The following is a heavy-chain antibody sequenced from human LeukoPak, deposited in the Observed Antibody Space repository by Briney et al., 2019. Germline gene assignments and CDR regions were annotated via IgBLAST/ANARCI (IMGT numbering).Heavy chain of an antibody. J-gene: IGHJ4*02. CDR1: GFTFSDFH. D-gene: IGHD6-13*01. CDR3: AREGSSSWFVNS. Sequence: GGSLRLSCAASGFTFSDFHMSWIRQAPGKGLEWVSYISGSAGTTYYAASVKGRFTSSRDNAKNSLYLQMNSLRAEDTAVYYCAREGSSSWFVNSWGRGTLVTVSS. CDR2: ISGSAGTT. V-gene: IGHV3-11*01.